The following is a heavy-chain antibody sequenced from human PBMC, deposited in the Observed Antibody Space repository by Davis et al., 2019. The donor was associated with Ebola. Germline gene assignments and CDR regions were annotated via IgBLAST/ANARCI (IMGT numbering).Heavy chain of an antibody. J-gene: IGHJ4*02. Sequence: GGSLRLSCAASGFTFADYAMHWVRHAPGNGLEWVSGISWNSGSIGYADSVKGRFTVSRDNANNALYLQMNSLRAEDTSVYYCASYVLGWGQGTLVAVST. CDR3: ASYVLG. D-gene: IGHD3-10*02. CDR1: GFTFADYA. V-gene: IGHV3-9*01. CDR2: ISWNSGSI.